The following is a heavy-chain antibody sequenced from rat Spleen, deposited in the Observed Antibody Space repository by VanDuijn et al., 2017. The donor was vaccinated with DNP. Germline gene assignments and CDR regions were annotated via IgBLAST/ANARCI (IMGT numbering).Heavy chain of an antibody. CDR3: ARRNNYDYFDY. J-gene: IGHJ2*01. CDR1: GFTFSTFP. D-gene: IGHD1-10*01. CDR2: ISTNGGTS. Sequence: EVQLLESGGGLVQPGRSMKLSCAASGFTFSTFPMAWVRQAPTKGLEWVASISTNGGTSYYRDSVKGRFTISRDNAKSTLYLQMDSLRSEDTATYYCARRNNYDYFDYWGQGVMVTVSS. V-gene: IGHV5-46*01.